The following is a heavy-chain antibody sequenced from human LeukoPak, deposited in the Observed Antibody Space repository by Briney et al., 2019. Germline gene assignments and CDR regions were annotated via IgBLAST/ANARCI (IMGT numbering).Heavy chain of an antibody. CDR3: ARDQYESARRGKDSSSSYYYYYYYMDV. CDR1: GGSFSGYY. D-gene: IGHD6-6*01. Sequence: SETLSLTCAVYGGSFSGYYWSWIRQPPGKGLEWIGEINHSGSTNYNPSLKSRVTISVDTSKNQFSLKLSSVTAADTAVYYCARDQYESARRGKDSSSSYYYYYYYMDVWGKGTTVTVSS. J-gene: IGHJ6*03. CDR2: INHSGST. V-gene: IGHV4-34*01.